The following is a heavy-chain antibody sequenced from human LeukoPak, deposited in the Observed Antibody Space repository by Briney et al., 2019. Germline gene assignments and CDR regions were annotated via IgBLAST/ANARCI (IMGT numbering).Heavy chain of an antibody. CDR1: GFTFSSYG. J-gene: IGHJ6*02. D-gene: IGHD2-2*01. CDR3: AKDWGYCSSTSCPYYYYGMDV. Sequence: PGGSLRLSCAASGFTFSSYGMHWVRQAPGKGLEWVAVISYDGSNKYYADSAKGRFTISRDNSKNTLYLQMNSLRAEDTAVYYCAKDWGYCSSTSCPYYYYGMDVWGQGTTVTVSS. CDR2: ISYDGSNK. V-gene: IGHV3-30*18.